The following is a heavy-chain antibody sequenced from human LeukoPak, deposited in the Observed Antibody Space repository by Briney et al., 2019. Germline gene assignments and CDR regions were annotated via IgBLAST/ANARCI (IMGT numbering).Heavy chain of an antibody. D-gene: IGHD3-22*01. V-gene: IGHV4-38-2*01. CDR2: IYHSGST. CDR1: GYSISSGYY. Sequence: PSETLSLTCAVSGYSISSGYYWGWIRQPPGKGLEWIGSIYHSGSTYYNPSLKSRVTISVDTSKNQFSLKLSSVTAADTAVYYCARQDYYGSSGYQYYFDYWGQGTLVTVSS. J-gene: IGHJ4*02. CDR3: ARQDYYGSSGYQYYFDY.